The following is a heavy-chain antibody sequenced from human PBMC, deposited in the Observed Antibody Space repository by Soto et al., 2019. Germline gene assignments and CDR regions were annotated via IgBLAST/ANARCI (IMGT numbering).Heavy chain of an antibody. CDR1: GFTFSNFA. V-gene: IGHV3-23*01. CDR2: ISSGGEST. J-gene: IGHJ4*02. D-gene: IGHD1-26*01. Sequence: GGSLRLSCTASGFTFSNFAMNWVRQAPGKGLEWVSLISSGGESTYYADSVQGRFTISRDNSKNTLYLQINSLGAEDTAVYFSASGPATVGSIYLVFDYWGQGTLVTVSS. CDR3: ASGPATVGSIYLVFDY.